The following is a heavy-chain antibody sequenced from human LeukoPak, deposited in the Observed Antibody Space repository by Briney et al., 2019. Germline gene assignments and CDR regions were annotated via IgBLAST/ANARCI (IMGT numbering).Heavy chain of an antibody. CDR2: IYYSGSI. Sequence: PSETLSLTCTVSGGSISSYYWSWIRQPPGKGLEWIGYIYYSGSINYNPSLKSRVTISVDTSKNQFSLKLSSVTAADTAVYYCARGDDWFDPWGQGTLVTVSS. CDR1: GGSISSYY. V-gene: IGHV4-59*08. CDR3: ARGDDWFDP. J-gene: IGHJ5*02.